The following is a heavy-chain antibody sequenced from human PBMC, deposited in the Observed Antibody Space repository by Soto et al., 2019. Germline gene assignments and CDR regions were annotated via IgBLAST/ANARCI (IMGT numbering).Heavy chain of an antibody. V-gene: IGHV4-34*11. CDR1: GASFSGYY. D-gene: IGHD3-10*01. CDR3: ARGGSEGGLDV. CDR2: LYYSGNT. J-gene: IGHJ6*02. Sequence: SETLSLTCAVYGASFSGYYWSWIRQAPGKGLEWIGYLYYSGNTNYNPSLKSRVTMSVDTSKNHFYLTLTSATAADTAVYFCARGGSEGGLDVWGQGTTVTVSS.